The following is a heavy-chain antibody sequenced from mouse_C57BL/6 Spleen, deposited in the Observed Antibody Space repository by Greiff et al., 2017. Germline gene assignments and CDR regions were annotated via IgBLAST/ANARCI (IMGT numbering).Heavy chain of an antibody. J-gene: IGHJ4*01. CDR3: AREDYGSSLYAMDY. CDR2: INPGSGGT. V-gene: IGHV1-54*01. Sequence: QVQLQQSGAELVRPGTSVKVSCKASGYAFTNSLIEWVKQRPGQGLEWIGVINPGSGGTNYNEKFKGKETLPADKASSTAYMQLSRLTSEDSAVYFCAREDYGSSLYAMDYWGQGTSVTVSS. D-gene: IGHD1-1*01. CDR1: GYAFTNSL.